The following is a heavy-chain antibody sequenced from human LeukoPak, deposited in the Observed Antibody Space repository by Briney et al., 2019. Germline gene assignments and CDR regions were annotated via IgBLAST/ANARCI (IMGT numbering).Heavy chain of an antibody. CDR3: ARDPSDFWSGQYFDY. CDR2: IYTSGST. J-gene: IGHJ4*02. D-gene: IGHD3-3*01. CDR1: GGSITSSSYY. Sequence: SETLSLTCTVSGGSITSSSYYWGWIRQPGGKGLEWIGRIYTSGSTNYNPSLKSRVTMSVDTSKNQFSLKLSSVTAADTAVYYCARDPSDFWSGQYFDYWGQGTLVTVSS. V-gene: IGHV4-61*02.